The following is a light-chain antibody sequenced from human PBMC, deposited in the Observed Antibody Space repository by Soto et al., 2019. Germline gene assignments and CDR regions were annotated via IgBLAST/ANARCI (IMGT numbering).Light chain of an antibody. CDR2: AAS. CDR1: QSISTY. Sequence: DIQMTQSPSSLSASVGDRVTITCRASQSISTYLNWYQQKPGKAPKLLIYAASSLQSGVPSRFSANGSGTDFTLTISSLQPEDFATYYCQQSYITPPLTFGGGTKVEIK. V-gene: IGKV1-39*01. CDR3: QQSYITPPLT. J-gene: IGKJ4*01.